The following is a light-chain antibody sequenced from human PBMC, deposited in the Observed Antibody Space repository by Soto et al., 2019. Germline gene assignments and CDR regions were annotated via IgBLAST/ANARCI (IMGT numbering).Light chain of an antibody. CDR2: EVS. Sequence: QSALTQPASVSGSPGQSITISCTGTSSDVGGCKYVSWYQQHPGKAPKLMIYEVSNRPSGVSNRFSGSKSGNTASLTISGLQAEDEADYYCSSYTSSSTEVFGTGTKVTV. CDR3: SSYTSSSTEV. J-gene: IGLJ1*01. V-gene: IGLV2-14*01. CDR1: SSDVGGCKY.